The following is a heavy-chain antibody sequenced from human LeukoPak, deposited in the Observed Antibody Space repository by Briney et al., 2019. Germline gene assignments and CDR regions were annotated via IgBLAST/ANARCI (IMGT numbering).Heavy chain of an antibody. J-gene: IGHJ6*03. CDR2: INPSGGST. Sequence: ASVKVSCKASGYTFTSYYMHWVRQAPGQGLEWMGIINPSGGSTSYAQKFQGRVTMTRDTSTSTVYMELSSLRSEDTAVYYCARDWRLRSRGEGYYYYMDVWGEGTTVTVSS. CDR3: ARDWRLRSRGEGYYYYMDV. CDR1: GYTFTSYY. D-gene: IGHD5-12*01. V-gene: IGHV1-46*01.